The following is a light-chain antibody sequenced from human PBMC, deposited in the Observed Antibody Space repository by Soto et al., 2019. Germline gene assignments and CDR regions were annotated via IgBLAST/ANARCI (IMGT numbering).Light chain of an antibody. V-gene: IGLV2-14*03. CDR3: SSYTSSNTLV. Sequence: QSALTHPASVSGSPGQSITISCTGTSSDVGGHNYVSWYQQHPGKAPKLMIYDVSNRPSGVSNRFSGSKSGNTASLTISGLQAEEEADYYCSSYTSSNTLVFGTGTKVTVL. CDR1: SSDVGGHNY. CDR2: DVS. J-gene: IGLJ1*01.